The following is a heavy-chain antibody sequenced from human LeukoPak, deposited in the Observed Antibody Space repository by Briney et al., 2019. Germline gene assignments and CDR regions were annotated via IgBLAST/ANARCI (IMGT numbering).Heavy chain of an antibody. J-gene: IGHJ4*02. D-gene: IGHD2-2*01. CDR3: ARSGAPGDY. Sequence: ASETLSLTCAVYGGSFSGYYWSWIRQPPGKGLEWIGEINHSGSTNYNPSLKSRVTISVDTSKNQFSLKLSSVTAADTAVYYCARSGAPGDYWGQGTLVTVSS. V-gene: IGHV4-34*01. CDR2: INHSGST. CDR1: GGSFSGYY.